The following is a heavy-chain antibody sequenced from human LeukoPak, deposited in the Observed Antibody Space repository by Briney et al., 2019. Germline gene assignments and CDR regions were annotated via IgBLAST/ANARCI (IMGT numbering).Heavy chain of an antibody. D-gene: IGHD3-9*01. J-gene: IGHJ4*02. V-gene: IGHV1-18*01. CDR3: ARSPARGYDILTGYNDY. Sequence: ASVKVSCKASGYTFTAYTISWVRQAPGQGFEWMGWISGYNGNTNYAQKVQGRVTMTTDTSTSTAYMELRSLRSDDTAVYYCARSPARGYDILTGYNDYWGQGTLVTVSS. CDR1: GYTFTAYT. CDR2: ISGYNGNT.